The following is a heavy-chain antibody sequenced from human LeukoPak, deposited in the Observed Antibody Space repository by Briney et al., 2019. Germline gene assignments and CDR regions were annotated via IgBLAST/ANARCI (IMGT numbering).Heavy chain of an antibody. Sequence: PSETLSLTRTVSGGSISSSSYYWGWIRQPPGKGLEWIGSIYYSGSTYYNPSLKSRVTISVDTSKNQFSLKLSSVTAADTAVYYCARLARGSYGDDYWGQGTLVTVSS. CDR1: GGSISSSSYY. CDR3: ARLARGSYGDDY. CDR2: IYYSGST. D-gene: IGHD4-17*01. J-gene: IGHJ4*02. V-gene: IGHV4-39*01.